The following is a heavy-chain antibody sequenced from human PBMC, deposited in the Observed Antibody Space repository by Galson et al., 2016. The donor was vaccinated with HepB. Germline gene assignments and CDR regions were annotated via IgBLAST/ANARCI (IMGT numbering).Heavy chain of an antibody. CDR1: GGSISRSSYY. CDR2: IYYSGST. Sequence: ETLSLTCTVSGGSISRSSYYWGWIRQPPGKELEWIGSIYYSGSTYYNPSLKRRVTISVDTSKNQFSLKLSSVTAADTAVYYCARDVGYDSSGFHHYFDYWGQGTLVTVPS. V-gene: IGHV4-39*07. CDR3: ARDVGYDSSGFHHYFDY. D-gene: IGHD3-22*01. J-gene: IGHJ4*02.